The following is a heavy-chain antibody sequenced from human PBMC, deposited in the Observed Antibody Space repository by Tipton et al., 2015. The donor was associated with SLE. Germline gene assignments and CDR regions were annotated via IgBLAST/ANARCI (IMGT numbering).Heavy chain of an antibody. D-gene: IGHD5-24*01. V-gene: IGHV4-61*02. CDR3: AREDGRYYFDY. CDR2: IYTSGST. Sequence: LRLSCTVSGGSISSGSYYWSWIRQPAGKGLEWIGRIYTSGSTNYNPSLKSRVTISVDTSKNQFSLKLSSVTAADTAVYYCAREDGRYYFDYWGQGTLVTVSS. J-gene: IGHJ4*02. CDR1: GGSISSGSYY.